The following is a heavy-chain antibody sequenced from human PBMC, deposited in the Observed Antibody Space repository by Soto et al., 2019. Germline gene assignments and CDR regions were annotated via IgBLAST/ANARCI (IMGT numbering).Heavy chain of an antibody. CDR1: GFTFSSYS. CDR2: ISSSSSTI. CDR3: ARDRGSIAARGGWGARAGELGSAFDY. V-gene: IGHV3-48*02. D-gene: IGHD6-6*01. Sequence: GGSLRLSCAASGFTFSSYSMNWVRQAPGKGLEWVSYISSSSSTIYYADSVKGRFTISRDNAKNSLYLQMNSLRDEDTAVYYCARDRGSIAARGGWGARAGELGSAFDYWGQGTLVTVSS. J-gene: IGHJ4*02.